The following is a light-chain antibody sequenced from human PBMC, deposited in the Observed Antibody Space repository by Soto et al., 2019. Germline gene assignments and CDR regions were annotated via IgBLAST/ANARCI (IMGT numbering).Light chain of an antibody. V-gene: IGKV3-15*01. Sequence: EIVLPQSPGTLSLSPGERATLSCRASQSVSSSYLAWYQQKPGQAPSLLIYGAFTRATGIPARFSGTGSGTEFTLTISSLQSEDFALYYCQQYNDWPLTFGQGTKVDIK. CDR1: QSVSSSY. CDR3: QQYNDWPLT. J-gene: IGKJ1*01. CDR2: GAF.